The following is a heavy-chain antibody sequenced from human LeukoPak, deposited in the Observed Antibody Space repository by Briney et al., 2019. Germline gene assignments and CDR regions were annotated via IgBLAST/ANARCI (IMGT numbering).Heavy chain of an antibody. V-gene: IGHV3-30-3*01. CDR1: GFTFSRYA. J-gene: IGHJ4*02. Sequence: PGRSLRLSCAASGFTFSRYAVHWVRQAPGKGLEWVAVISYDGSNKYYADSVKGRFTISRDNSKNTLYLQMNSLRTEDTAVYYCASASQGTTVTGRPFVYCGQGTLVTVSS. CDR3: ASASQGTTVTGRPFVY. CDR2: ISYDGSNK. D-gene: IGHD6-19*01.